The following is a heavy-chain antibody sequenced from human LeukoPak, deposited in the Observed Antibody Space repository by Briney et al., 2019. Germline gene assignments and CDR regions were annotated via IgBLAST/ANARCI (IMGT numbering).Heavy chain of an antibody. J-gene: IGHJ4*02. D-gene: IGHD6-6*01. V-gene: IGHV3-30*03. CDR3: ARVSRVAAIEGYYFDY. Sequence: GGSLRLSCAASGFAVSGNYMHWVRQAPGKGLEWVAVISYDGSNKYYADSVKGRFTISRDNSKDTLYLQMNSLRAEDTAVYYCARVSRVAAIEGYYFDYWGQGTLVTVSS. CDR1: GFAVSGNY. CDR2: ISYDGSNK.